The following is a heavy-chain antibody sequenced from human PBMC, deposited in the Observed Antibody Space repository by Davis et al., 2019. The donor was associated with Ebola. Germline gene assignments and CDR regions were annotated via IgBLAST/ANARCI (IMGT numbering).Heavy chain of an antibody. V-gene: IGHV3-48*03. Sequence: PGGSLRLSCAASGFTFSSYELNWVRQAPGKGLEWVSYISSSGNTIYYADSVKGQFTISRDNAKNTLYLQMNSLRAEDTAVYYCARLDYDFWSGYYKGWFDPWGQGTLVTVSS. J-gene: IGHJ5*02. CDR1: GFTFSSYE. CDR2: ISSSGNTI. D-gene: IGHD3-3*01. CDR3: ARLDYDFWSGYYKGWFDP.